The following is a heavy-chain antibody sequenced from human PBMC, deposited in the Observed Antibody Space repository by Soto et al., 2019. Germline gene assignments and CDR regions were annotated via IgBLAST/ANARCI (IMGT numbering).Heavy chain of an antibody. V-gene: IGHV1-18*01. Sequence: QVPLVQSGDEVKKPGASVKVSWKASGYIFVNYGIAWVRQAPGQGLEWMGWISPYTGNTHSATKVQGRLTMTTDTSTITAYMDLGSLTSDDTAVYYCVMVDNYVTPTPQDVWGQGTTVTVSS. CDR2: ISPYTGNT. CDR1: GYIFVNYG. D-gene: IGHD3-16*01. J-gene: IGHJ6*02. CDR3: VMVDNYVTPTPQDV.